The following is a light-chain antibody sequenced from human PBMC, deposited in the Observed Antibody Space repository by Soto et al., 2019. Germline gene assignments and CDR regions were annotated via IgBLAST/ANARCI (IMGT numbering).Light chain of an antibody. V-gene: IGKV3-20*01. CDR1: QSDSSDS. CDR2: DAS. CDR3: QQYGSAPRT. J-gene: IGKJ1*01. Sequence: EIVLTQSPGTLSLSPGERAILSCRASQSDSSDSLAWYRQKPGQAPRLLVYDASSRATGIPDRFSGSGPGTDFTLTISRLEPEDFAVYYCQQYGSAPRTFGQGTKVEIK.